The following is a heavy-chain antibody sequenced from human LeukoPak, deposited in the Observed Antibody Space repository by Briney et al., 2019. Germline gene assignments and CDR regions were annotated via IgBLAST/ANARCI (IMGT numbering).Heavy chain of an antibody. CDR3: ARDPSPAHYYYYYGMDV. D-gene: IGHD2-2*01. Sequence: PSETLSLTCAVYGESFSGYYWNWFRQPPGKGLEWIGYIYYSGSTNYNPSLKSRVTISVDTSKNQFSLKLSSVTAADTAVYYCARDPSPAHYYYYYGMDVWGKGTTVTVSS. V-gene: IGHV4-59*01. CDR1: GESFSGYY. J-gene: IGHJ6*04. CDR2: IYYSGST.